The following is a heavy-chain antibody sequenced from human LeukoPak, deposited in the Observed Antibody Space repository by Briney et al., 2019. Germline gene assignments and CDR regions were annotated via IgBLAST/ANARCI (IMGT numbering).Heavy chain of an antibody. CDR1: GYTFTGYY. J-gene: IGHJ3*02. CDR2: INPNSGGT. D-gene: IGHD3-10*01. CDR3: ARVGNMEFGDAFDI. Sequence: ASVKVSCKTSGYTFTGYYMHWVRQAPGQGLEWMGWINPNSGGTNYAQKFQGRVTMTRDTSISTAYMELSRLRSDDTAVYYCARVGNMEFGDAFDIWGQGTMVTVSS. V-gene: IGHV1-2*02.